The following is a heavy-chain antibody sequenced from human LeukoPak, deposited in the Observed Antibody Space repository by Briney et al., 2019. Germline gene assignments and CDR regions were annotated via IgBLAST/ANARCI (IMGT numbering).Heavy chain of an antibody. CDR3: TRERSYYHYYMDV. CDR2: IYSDGTT. CDR1: GFTVFRNY. D-gene: IGHD3-10*01. J-gene: IGHJ6*03. V-gene: IGHV3-53*01. Sequence: GGSLRLSCAASGFTVFRNYMNWVRQAPGKGLDWVAVIYSDGTTYYADSVHGRFTFSRDNSKNTVYLQMNSLRAEDTAVYFCTRERSYYHYYMDVWGKGTTVTVSS.